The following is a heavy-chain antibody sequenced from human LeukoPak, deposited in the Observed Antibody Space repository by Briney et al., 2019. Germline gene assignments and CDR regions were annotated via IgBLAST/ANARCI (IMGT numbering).Heavy chain of an antibody. CDR1: GGSISSGSYY. J-gene: IGHJ5*02. D-gene: IGHD3-10*01. Sequence: PSETLSLTCTVSGGSISSGSYYWSWIRQPAGKGLEWIGRIYTSGSTNYNPSLKSRVTISVDTSKNQFSLKLSSVTAADTAVYYCARDEYYYGSGSYSRTMFDPWGQGTLVTVSS. V-gene: IGHV4-61*02. CDR3: ARDEYYYGSGSYSRTMFDP. CDR2: IYTSGST.